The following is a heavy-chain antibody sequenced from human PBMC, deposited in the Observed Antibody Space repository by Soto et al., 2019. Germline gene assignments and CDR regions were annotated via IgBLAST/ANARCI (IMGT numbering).Heavy chain of an antibody. CDR2: VSSTSSYI. V-gene: IGHV3-21*01. J-gene: IGHJ6*02. D-gene: IGHD3-10*01. Sequence: EVQLVESGGGLVKPGGSLRLSCAASGFTFSHYSMNWVRQAPGKGLEWVAFVSSTSSYIYYAGSVKGRFTISRDNATNSLYLPMNTLRAEDTAVYYCAKARGRGRPVSGGLDVWGQGTTVTVAS. CDR3: AKARGRGRPVSGGLDV. CDR1: GFTFSHYS.